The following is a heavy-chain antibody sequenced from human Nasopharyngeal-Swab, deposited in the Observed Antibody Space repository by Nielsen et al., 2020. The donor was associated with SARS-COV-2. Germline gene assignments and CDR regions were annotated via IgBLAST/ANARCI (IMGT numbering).Heavy chain of an antibody. V-gene: IGHV4-61*08. CDR3: ARGFGGEGLYYYYYGMDV. CDR1: GGSISSGGYY. CDR2: IYYSGST. Sequence: SETLSLTCTVSGGSISSGGYYWGWIGQPPGKGLEWIGYIYYSGSTNYNPSLKSRVTISTDTSKNQFSLKLRYVTAADTAVYYCARGFGGEGLYYYYYGMDVWGQGTTVTVSS. D-gene: IGHD3-16*01. J-gene: IGHJ6*02.